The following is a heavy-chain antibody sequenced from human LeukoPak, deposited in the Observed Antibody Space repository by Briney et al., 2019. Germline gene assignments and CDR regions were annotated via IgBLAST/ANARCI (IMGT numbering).Heavy chain of an antibody. CDR3: AREYCSSTSCYGPRRYFDY. CDR1: GGSFSGYN. CDR2: VNHSGST. D-gene: IGHD2-2*01. V-gene: IGHV4-34*01. Sequence: SETLSLTCAVSGGSFSGYNWSWIRQPPGKGLDWIGEVNHSGSTNYNTSLKSRVTISVDTSKNQFSLKLSSVTAADTAVYYCAREYCSSTSCYGPRRYFDYWGQGTLVTVSS. J-gene: IGHJ4*02.